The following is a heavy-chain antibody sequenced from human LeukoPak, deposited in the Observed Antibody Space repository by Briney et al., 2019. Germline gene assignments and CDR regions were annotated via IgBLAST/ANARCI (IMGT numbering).Heavy chain of an antibody. V-gene: IGHV3-48*03. CDR1: GFTFSSYE. CDR2: ISSSGSTI. J-gene: IGHJ4*02. D-gene: IGHD3-22*01. Sequence: GGSETLSCAASGFTFSSYEMNWVRQAPGKGLEWVSYISSSGSTIYYADSVKGRFTISRDNAKNSLYLQMNSLRAEDTAVYYCARVNYYDSSGLDYWGQGTLVTVSS. CDR3: ARVNYYDSSGLDY.